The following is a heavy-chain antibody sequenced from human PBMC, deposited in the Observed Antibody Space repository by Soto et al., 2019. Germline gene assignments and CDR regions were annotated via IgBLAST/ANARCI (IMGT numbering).Heavy chain of an antibody. CDR3: ARDIAAADNYYYGMDV. CDR2: ISSSSSTI. Sequence: GGSLRLSCAASGFTFSSYSMNWVRQAPGKGLEWVSYISSSSSTIYYADSVKGRFTISRDNAKNSLYLQMNSLRDEDTAVYYCARDIAAADNYYYGMDVWGQGTTVTVSS. CDR1: GFTFSSYS. V-gene: IGHV3-48*02. D-gene: IGHD6-13*01. J-gene: IGHJ6*02.